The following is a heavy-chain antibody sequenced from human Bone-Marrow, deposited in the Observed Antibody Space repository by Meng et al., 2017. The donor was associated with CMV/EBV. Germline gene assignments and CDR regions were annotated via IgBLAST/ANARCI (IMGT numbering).Heavy chain of an antibody. D-gene: IGHD3-9*01. Sequence: GGSLRLSCAASGFTFSSYWMHWVRQAPGKGLVWVSRINSDGSSTSYADSVKGRFTISRDNAKNTLYLQMNSLRAEDTAVYYCARVNYDILTGYYYYFDYWDQGTLATVSS. CDR3: ARVNYDILTGYYYYFDY. J-gene: IGHJ4*02. CDR1: GFTFSSYW. V-gene: IGHV3-74*01. CDR2: INSDGSST.